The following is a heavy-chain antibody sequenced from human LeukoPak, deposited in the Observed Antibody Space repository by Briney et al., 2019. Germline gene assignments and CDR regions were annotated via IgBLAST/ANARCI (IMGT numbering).Heavy chain of an antibody. CDR2: IYYSGST. Sequence: PSETLSITCTVSGGSISSYYWSWIRQPPGKGLEWIGYIYYSGSTNYNPSLKSRVTISVDTSKNQFSLKLSSVTAADTAVYYCARVITTDYYYYDGMDVWGQGTTVTVSS. CDR1: GGSISSYY. D-gene: IGHD4-11*01. V-gene: IGHV4-59*01. CDR3: ARVITTDYYYYDGMDV. J-gene: IGHJ6*02.